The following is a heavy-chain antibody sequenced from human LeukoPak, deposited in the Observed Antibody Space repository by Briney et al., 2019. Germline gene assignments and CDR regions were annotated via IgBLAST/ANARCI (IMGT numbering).Heavy chain of an antibody. CDR1: GGSISSYY. V-gene: IGHV4-59*08. Sequence: SETLSLACTVSGGSISSYYWSWIRQTPGKGLEWIGDSYYSGSTNYNPSLKSRVTISVDTSKNQFSLKLSSVTAADTAVYYCARHTDIAALSSLNYWGQGTLVTVSS. CDR3: ARHTDIAALSSLNY. CDR2: SYYSGST. D-gene: IGHD6-13*01. J-gene: IGHJ4*02.